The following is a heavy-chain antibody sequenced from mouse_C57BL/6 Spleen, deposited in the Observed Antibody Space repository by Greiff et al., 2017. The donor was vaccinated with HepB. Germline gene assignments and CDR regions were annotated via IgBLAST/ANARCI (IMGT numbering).Heavy chain of an antibody. CDR1: GYTFTSYW. CDR3: AYYSNPDGAMDY. J-gene: IGHJ4*01. V-gene: IGHV1-64*01. Sequence: QVQLQQPGAELVKPGASVKLSCKASGYTFTSYWLHWVKQRPGQGLEWIGMIHPNSGSTNYNEKFKSKATLTVDKSSSTAYMQLSSLTSEDSAVYYCAYYSNPDGAMDYWGQGTSVTVSS. D-gene: IGHD2-5*01. CDR2: IHPNSGST.